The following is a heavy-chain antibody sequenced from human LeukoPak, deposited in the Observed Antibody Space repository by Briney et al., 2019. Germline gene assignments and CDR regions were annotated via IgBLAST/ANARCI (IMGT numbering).Heavy chain of an antibody. CDR2: INHSGST. J-gene: IGHJ4*02. Sequence: PSETLSLTCAVYGGSFSGYYWSWIRQPPGKGLEWIGEINHSGSTNYNPSLKSRVTISEDTSKNQFYLKLSSVTAADTAVYYCARRHSSSWYGDYFDYWGQGTLVTVSS. D-gene: IGHD6-13*01. CDR3: ARRHSSSWYGDYFDY. CDR1: GGSFSGYY. V-gene: IGHV4-34*01.